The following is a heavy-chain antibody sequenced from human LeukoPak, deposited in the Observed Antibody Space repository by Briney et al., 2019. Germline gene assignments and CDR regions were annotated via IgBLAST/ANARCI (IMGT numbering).Heavy chain of an antibody. CDR3: ARVNTIFGVDIVSLGAEFEF. J-gene: IGHJ4*02. Sequence: PGGSLRLSCGASGFTFSTYAMHWVRQAPGTGLECVSVISYDGTTKDYADSVKGRFTISRDNSNDTLYLQMNSLRPEDTALYYCARVNTIFGVDIVSLGAEFEFWGQGTLVTVSS. D-gene: IGHD3-3*02. CDR2: ISYDGTTK. V-gene: IGHV3-30*03. CDR1: GFTFSTYA.